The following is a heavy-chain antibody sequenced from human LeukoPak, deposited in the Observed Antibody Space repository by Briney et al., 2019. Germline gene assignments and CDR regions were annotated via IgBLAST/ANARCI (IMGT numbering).Heavy chain of an antibody. J-gene: IGHJ4*02. CDR2: IRDKGHSYTT. CDR1: GFTFSDHY. Sequence: PGGSLRLSCTTSGFTFSDHYMDWVRQAPGKGLEWVGRIRDKGHSYTTEYAASVKTRFTISRDDSKNSLYLQMNSLRTEDTAVYYCARDRSGSYEGDFDSWGQGTLVTVSS. D-gene: IGHD1-26*01. V-gene: IGHV3-72*01. CDR3: ARDRSGSYEGDFDS.